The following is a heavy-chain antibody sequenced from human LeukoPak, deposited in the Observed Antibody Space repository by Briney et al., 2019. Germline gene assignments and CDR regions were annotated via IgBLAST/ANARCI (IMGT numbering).Heavy chain of an antibody. CDR2: IGPTGTDR. CDR3: ATETIGRHYDY. V-gene: IGHV3-21*01. D-gene: IGHD1-14*01. CDR1: GFTFSSCG. Sequence: GGSLRLSCAASGFTFSSCGFNWVRQAPGKGLEWVSSIGPTGTDRYYADSVRGRFTISRHNAKNSMYLQIDSLRDEDTAVYYCATETIGRHYDYWGQGTLLTVSS. J-gene: IGHJ4*02.